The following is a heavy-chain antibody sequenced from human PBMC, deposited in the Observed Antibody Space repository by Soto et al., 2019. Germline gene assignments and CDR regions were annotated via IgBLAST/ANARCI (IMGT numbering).Heavy chain of an antibody. V-gene: IGHV3-30*18. CDR3: AKADSSGYHFDY. CDR1: GVTCSSYG. CDR2: ISYDGSNK. J-gene: IGHJ4*02. D-gene: IGHD3-22*01. Sequence: RXSCAASGVTCSSYGMHWVRQAPGKGLEWVAVISYDGSNKYYADSVKGRFTISRDNSKNTLYLQMNSLRAEDTAVYYCAKADSSGYHFDYWGQGTLVTVSS.